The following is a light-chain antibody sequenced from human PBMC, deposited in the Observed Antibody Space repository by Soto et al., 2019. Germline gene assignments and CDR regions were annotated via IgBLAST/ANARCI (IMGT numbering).Light chain of an antibody. V-gene: IGKV3-11*01. J-gene: IGKJ1*01. CDR3: AQRVWPWT. Sequence: EIVLTQSPATLSLSPGERATLSCRASQSVSSQLAWYQHKPGQAPRLLIYDASNRATGIPDRFSGSGSGTDFTLPITSLDPEDLAGYYFAQRVWPWTVGQGTKADIK. CDR1: QSVSSQ. CDR2: DAS.